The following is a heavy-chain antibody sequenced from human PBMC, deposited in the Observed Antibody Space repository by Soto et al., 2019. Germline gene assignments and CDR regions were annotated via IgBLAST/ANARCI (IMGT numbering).Heavy chain of an antibody. CDR3: ARPEYCSSSYGTDV. J-gene: IGHJ6*02. Sequence: EVQLVESGGGLVQPGGSLRLSCAASGFTFSSYSMNWVRQAPGKGLEWVSYISSSSSTIYYADSVKGRFTISRDNAKNSLYLHMHILRDAVTAVYYCARPEYCSSSYGTDVWGQGTTVTVSS. V-gene: IGHV3-48*02. CDR2: ISSSSSTI. D-gene: IGHD6-6*01. CDR1: GFTFSSYS.